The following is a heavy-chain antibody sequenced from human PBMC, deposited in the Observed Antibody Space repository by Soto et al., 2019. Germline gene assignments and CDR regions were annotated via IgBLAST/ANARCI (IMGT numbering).Heavy chain of an antibody. Sequence: SEILSLTCTVSGGSISSSIYYWGWIRQPPGKGLEWIGSIYYSGSTYYNPSLKSRVTISVDTSKNQFSLKLSSVTAADTAVYYCARTRRFSSGWYDYWGQGTLVTVSS. J-gene: IGHJ4*02. V-gene: IGHV4-39*01. CDR3: ARTRRFSSGWYDY. CDR2: IYYSGST. D-gene: IGHD6-19*01. CDR1: GGSISSSIYY.